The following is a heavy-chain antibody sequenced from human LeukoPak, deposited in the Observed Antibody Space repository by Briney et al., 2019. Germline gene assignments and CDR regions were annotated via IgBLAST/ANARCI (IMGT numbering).Heavy chain of an antibody. J-gene: IGHJ3*02. Sequence: PGGSLRLSCAASGFTFSSYGMHWVRQAPGKGLEWVGVIWYDGSNKYYADSVKGRFTISRDNSKNTLYLQMNSLRAEDTAVYYCAREYSGSYSTAFDIWGQGTMVTVSS. CDR2: IWYDGSNK. CDR3: AREYSGSYSTAFDI. CDR1: GFTFSSYG. D-gene: IGHD1-26*01. V-gene: IGHV3-33*01.